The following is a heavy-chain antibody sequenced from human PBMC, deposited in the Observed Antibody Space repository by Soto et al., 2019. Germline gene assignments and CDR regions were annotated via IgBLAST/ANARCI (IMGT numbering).Heavy chain of an antibody. J-gene: IGHJ4*02. CDR3: ARHYGDYRGNFDF. CDR1: GFTFSSDA. D-gene: IGHD4-17*01. V-gene: IGHV3-23*01. Sequence: GGSLRLSCAASGFTFSSDAMSWVRQAPGKGLEWVSGISGSGGSTYYADSVKGRFTISRDNSKNTLYLQMNSLRAEDTAVYYCARHYGDYRGNFDFWGQGTLVTVSS. CDR2: ISGSGGST.